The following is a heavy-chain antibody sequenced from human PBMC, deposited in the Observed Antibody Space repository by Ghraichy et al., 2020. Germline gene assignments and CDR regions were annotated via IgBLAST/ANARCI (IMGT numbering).Heavy chain of an antibody. CDR3: ARDREDSSGYYIDAFDI. D-gene: IGHD3-22*01. V-gene: IGHV3-48*03. CDR1: GFTFSSYE. CDR2: ISSSGSTI. Sequence: LSLTCAASGFTFSSYEMNWVRQAPGKGLEWVSYISSSGSTIYYADSVKGRFTISRDNAKNSLYLQMNSLRAEDTAVYYCARDREDSSGYYIDAFDIWGQGTMVTVSS. J-gene: IGHJ3*02.